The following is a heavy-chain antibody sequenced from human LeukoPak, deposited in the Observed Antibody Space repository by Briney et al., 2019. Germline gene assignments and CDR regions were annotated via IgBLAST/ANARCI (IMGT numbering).Heavy chain of an antibody. J-gene: IGHJ4*02. V-gene: IGHV3-7*01. CDR2: INEYGREI. CDR3: ARDYKGWFDY. Sequence: GGSLRLSCAGSGFIFRDVWMSWVRQAPGKGLEWVANINEYGREIHYVDSVKGRFTISRDNAKNSLYLQMNSLRVEDTAVYYCARDYKGWFDYWGQGTLVTVSS. D-gene: IGHD5-24*01. CDR1: GFIFRDVW.